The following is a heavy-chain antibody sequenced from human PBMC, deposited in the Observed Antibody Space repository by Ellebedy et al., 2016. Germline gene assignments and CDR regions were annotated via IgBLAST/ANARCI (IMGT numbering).Heavy chain of an antibody. V-gene: IGHV3-11*04. Sequence: GESLKISXAASGFTFSDYYMSWIRQAPGKGLEWVSYISSSGSTIYYSDSVKGRFTISRDNAKNSLYLQMNSLRAEDTAVYYCARAELIESSSWYLSYYGMDVWGQGTTVTVSS. D-gene: IGHD6-13*01. J-gene: IGHJ6*02. CDR1: GFTFSDYY. CDR3: ARAELIESSSWYLSYYGMDV. CDR2: ISSSGSTI.